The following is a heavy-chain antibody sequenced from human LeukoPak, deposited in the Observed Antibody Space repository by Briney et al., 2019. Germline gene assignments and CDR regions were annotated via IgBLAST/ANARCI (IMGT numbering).Heavy chain of an antibody. CDR3: AKGTGYSSGWYSDY. Sequence: SGGSLRLSCAASGFTFSSYAMSWVRQAPGKGLEWVSAIGGRGGSTYYADSVKGRFTISRDNSKNTLYLQMNSLRAEDTAVYYCAKGTGYSSGWYSDYWGQGTLVTVSS. D-gene: IGHD6-19*01. CDR1: GFTFSSYA. V-gene: IGHV3-23*01. CDR2: IGGRGGST. J-gene: IGHJ4*02.